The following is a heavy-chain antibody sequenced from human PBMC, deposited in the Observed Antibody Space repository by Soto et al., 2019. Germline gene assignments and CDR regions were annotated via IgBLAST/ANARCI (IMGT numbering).Heavy chain of an antibody. D-gene: IGHD6-19*01. CDR3: GSGRGYSSAWGSYYSGMDV. V-gene: IGHV4-34*01. CDR1: GGSFSNYY. J-gene: IGHJ6*02. Sequence: SETLSLTCAIYGGSFSNYYWNWIRQHPGKGLEWMGKINHNGSTNYSPSFKLRLTISVDTSKNQFSLKLISVTAADTAVYFCGSGRGYSSAWGSYYSGMDVWGQGTTVTVS. CDR2: INHNGST.